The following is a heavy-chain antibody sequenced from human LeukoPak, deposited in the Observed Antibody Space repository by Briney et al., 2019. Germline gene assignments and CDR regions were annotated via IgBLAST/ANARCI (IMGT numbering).Heavy chain of an antibody. CDR1: GFTFSGSA. Sequence: GGSLRLSCAASGFTFSGSAMHWVRQASGKGLEWVGRIRSKANSYATAYATSVKGRFTISRDDSKNTAYLQMNSLKTEDTAVYYCTSLYSNYVGDWGQGTLVTVSS. D-gene: IGHD4-11*01. V-gene: IGHV3-73*01. CDR3: TSLYSNYVGD. CDR2: IRSKANSYAT. J-gene: IGHJ4*02.